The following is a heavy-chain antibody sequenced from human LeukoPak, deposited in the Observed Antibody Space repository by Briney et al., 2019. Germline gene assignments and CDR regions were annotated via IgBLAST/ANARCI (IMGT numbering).Heavy chain of an antibody. CDR1: GGSLSSSSYY. J-gene: IGHJ3*02. D-gene: IGHD3-22*01. V-gene: IGHV4-39*07. Sequence: SETLSLTCTVSGGSLSSSSYYWGWIRQPPGKGLEWIGSIYYSGSAYYNPSLKSRVTISVDTSKNQFSLKLSSVTAADTAVYYCASGNTYYDSSGYYQWGAFDIWGQGTMVTVSS. CDR3: ASGNTYYDSSGYYQWGAFDI. CDR2: IYYSGSA.